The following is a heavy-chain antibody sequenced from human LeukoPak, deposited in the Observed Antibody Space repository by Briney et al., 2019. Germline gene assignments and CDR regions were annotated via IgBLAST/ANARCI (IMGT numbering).Heavy chain of an antibody. CDR2: INWSSGVI. J-gene: IGHJ3*01. V-gene: IGHV3-9*01. D-gene: IGHD5-24*01. CDR3: AKDMAVSADGRAYAFDV. Sequence: GGSLRLSCAASVFTFKDYAMHWVRQVPGKGLEWVVGINWSSGVIAYVASVKGRSTISRDNAKNSLYLQLNSLRIEDTALYYCAKDMAVSADGRAYAFDVWGQGALVTVSS. CDR1: VFTFKDYA.